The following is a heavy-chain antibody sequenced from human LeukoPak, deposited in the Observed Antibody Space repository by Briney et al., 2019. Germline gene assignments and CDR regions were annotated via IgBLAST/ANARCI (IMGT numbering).Heavy chain of an antibody. Sequence: ASVKVSCKASGYTFTSYGISWVRQAPGQGLEWMGWISAYNGNTNYAQKLQGRVTMTTDTSTSTAYMELRSLRSEDTAVYYCARSLKRGYCSSTSCYPIAHWGQGTLVTVSS. D-gene: IGHD2-2*01. CDR2: ISAYNGNT. CDR3: ARSLKRGYCSSTSCYPIAH. J-gene: IGHJ4*02. CDR1: GYTFTSYG. V-gene: IGHV1-18*01.